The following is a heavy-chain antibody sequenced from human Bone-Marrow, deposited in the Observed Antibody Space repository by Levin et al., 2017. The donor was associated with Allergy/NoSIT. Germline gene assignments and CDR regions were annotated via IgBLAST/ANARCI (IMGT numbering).Heavy chain of an antibody. D-gene: IGHD1-14*01. CDR1: GDSIDTYY. Sequence: SQTLSLTCTVSGDSIDTYYWSWIRQPPGKGLEWLGHVYYTGHTDYNPSLNSRVSISVDTATNQFSLRLSPLTAADTAVYYCARDILVGTTFYGMDLWGQGTTVTVSS. V-gene: IGHV4-59*01. CDR3: ARDILVGTTFYGMDL. CDR2: VYYTGHT. J-gene: IGHJ6*02.